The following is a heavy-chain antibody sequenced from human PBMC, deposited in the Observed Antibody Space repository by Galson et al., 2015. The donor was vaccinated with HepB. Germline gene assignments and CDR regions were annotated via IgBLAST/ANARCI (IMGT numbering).Heavy chain of an antibody. D-gene: IGHD3-10*01. J-gene: IGHJ4*02. V-gene: IGHV1-18*01. Sequence: GRGLKLMEWVRGNSYATNYAQNFKGRLTMTTDASSSTAYMDLRSLRSDDTAVYYCARDNPRFGQSHLWMDHWGQGT. CDR2: VRGNSYAT. CDR3: ARDNPRFGQSHLWMDH.